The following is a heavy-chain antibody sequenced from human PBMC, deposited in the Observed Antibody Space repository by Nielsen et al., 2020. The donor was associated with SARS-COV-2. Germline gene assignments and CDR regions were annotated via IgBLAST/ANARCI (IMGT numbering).Heavy chain of an antibody. Sequence: SVKVSCKASGYTFTGHYMHWVRQAPGQGLEWMGRINPNSVGTNYAQKFQGRVTMTRFTSISTAYMELSRLRSDDTAVYYCARLVVSAAIRDNWFDPWGQGTRVTVSS. CDR1: GYTFTGHY. J-gene: IGHJ5*02. D-gene: IGHD2-2*02. V-gene: IGHV1-2*06. CDR2: INPNSVGT. CDR3: ARLVVSAAIRDNWFDP.